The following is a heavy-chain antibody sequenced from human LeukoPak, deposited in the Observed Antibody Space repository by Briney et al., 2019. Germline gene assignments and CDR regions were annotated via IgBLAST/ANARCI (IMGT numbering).Heavy chain of an antibody. J-gene: IGHJ5*02. CDR3: ARGMEDIVVVPAALEGFDP. CDR2: NGNT. Sequence: NGNTKYSQKFQGRVTITRDTSASTAYMELSSLRSEDMAVYYCARGMEDIVVVPAALEGFDPWGQGTLVTVSS. D-gene: IGHD2-2*01. V-gene: IGHV1-3*01.